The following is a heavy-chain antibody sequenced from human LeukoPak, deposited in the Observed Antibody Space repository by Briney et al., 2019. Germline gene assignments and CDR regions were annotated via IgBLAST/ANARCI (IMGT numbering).Heavy chain of an antibody. V-gene: IGHV3-49*04. D-gene: IGHD3-10*02. CDR1: GSTFGDYA. CDR3: TRDPMFYGMDV. J-gene: IGHJ6*02. Sequence: GGSLRLSCTASGSTFGDYAMSWVRQAPGKGLEWVGFIRSKAYGGTTEYAASVKGRFTISRDDSKSIAYLQMNSLKTEDTAVYYCTRDPMFYGMDVWGQGTTVTVSS. CDR2: IRSKAYGGTT.